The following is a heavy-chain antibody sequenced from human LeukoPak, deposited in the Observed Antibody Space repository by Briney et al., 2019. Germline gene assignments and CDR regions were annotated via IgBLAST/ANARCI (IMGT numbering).Heavy chain of an antibody. CDR3: ARGTLRSGYDS. CDR2: IYTGGTT. Sequence: GGSLRLSCAASGLTVSRTYLIWVRQAPGKGLEWVSSIYTGGTTYYADSVKGRFTISRDNSKNTLHLQLTSLRADDTALYFCARGTLRSGYDSWGQGTLVTVS. V-gene: IGHV3-66*01. J-gene: IGHJ4*02. CDR1: GLTVSRTY. D-gene: IGHD5-12*01.